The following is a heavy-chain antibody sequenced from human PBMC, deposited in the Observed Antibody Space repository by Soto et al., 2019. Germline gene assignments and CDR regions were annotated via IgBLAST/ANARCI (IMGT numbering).Heavy chain of an antibody. V-gene: IGHV1-69*13. CDR3: ASRRPEGYYGMDV. CDR1: GGTFSSYA. Sequence: SVKVSCKASGGTFSSYAISWLRQAPGQGLEWMGGIIPIFGTANYAQKFQGRVTITADESTSTAYMELSSLRSEDTAVYYCASRRPEGYYGMDVWGQGTTVTVSS. CDR2: IIPIFGTA. J-gene: IGHJ6*02.